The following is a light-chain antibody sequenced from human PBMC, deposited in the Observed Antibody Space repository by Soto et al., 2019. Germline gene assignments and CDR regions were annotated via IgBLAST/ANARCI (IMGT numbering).Light chain of an antibody. CDR3: GSWDSSLGAYV. Sequence: QSALTQPPSASGSPGQSVTISCTGTKNDIGVYDFVSWYQHHPGKAPRLIIYEVVQRPSGVPDRFSGSKSGNTASLGITGFQTGDEADYYCGSWDSSLGAYVFGTGTKVTVL. CDR1: KNDIGVYDF. CDR2: EVV. J-gene: IGLJ1*01. V-gene: IGLV2-8*01.